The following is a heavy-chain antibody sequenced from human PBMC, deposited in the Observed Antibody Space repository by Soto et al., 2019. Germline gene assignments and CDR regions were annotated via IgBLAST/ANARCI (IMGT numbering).Heavy chain of an antibody. CDR2: IYHSGST. Sequence: SETLSLTCAVSGYSISSVYYWGWIRQPPGKGLEWIGSIYHSGSTYYNPSLKSRVTISVDTSKNQFSLKLSSVTAADTAVYYCARVVRTIFGVVTSMDVWGQGTTVTVSS. D-gene: IGHD3-3*01. CDR1: GYSISSVYY. J-gene: IGHJ6*02. CDR3: ARVVRTIFGVVTSMDV. V-gene: IGHV4-38-2*01.